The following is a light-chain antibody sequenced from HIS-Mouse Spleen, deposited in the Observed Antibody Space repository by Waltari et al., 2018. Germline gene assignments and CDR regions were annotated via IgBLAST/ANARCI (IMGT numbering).Light chain of an antibody. CDR2: EDS. Sequence: SYELTQPPSVSVSPGQTARITCSGDALPKKYAYWYQQKSGQAPVLVINEDSKRPAGIPDGFSGASSVTMATLTISGAQVEDEADYYCYSTDSSGNHRVFGGGTKLTVL. V-gene: IGLV3-10*01. CDR3: YSTDSSGNHRV. J-gene: IGLJ2*01. CDR1: ALPKKY.